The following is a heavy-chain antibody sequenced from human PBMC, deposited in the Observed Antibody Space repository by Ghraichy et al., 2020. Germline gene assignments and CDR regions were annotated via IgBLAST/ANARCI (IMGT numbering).Heavy chain of an antibody. CDR3: AKPTYAWNYRDGMDV. V-gene: IGHV3-23*01. CDR2: IGSSDTIT. D-gene: IGHD1-7*01. Sequence: GGSLRLSCAASGFTFSSYAMSWVRQAPGKGLEWVSAIGSSDTITYYADSVKGRFTISRDNSKNTLYLQMDSLRAEDTAVYYCAKPTYAWNYRDGMDVWGQGTTVTVSS. J-gene: IGHJ6*02. CDR1: GFTFSSYA.